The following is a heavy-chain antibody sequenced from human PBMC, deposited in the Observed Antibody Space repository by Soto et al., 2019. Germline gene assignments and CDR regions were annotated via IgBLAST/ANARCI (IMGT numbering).Heavy chain of an antibody. D-gene: IGHD3-22*01. CDR2: TRWDRNDI. CDR1: GFTFDDYA. Sequence: EVQLVESGGGLVQPGRSLRLSCAASGFTFDDYAMHWVRQSPGKGLELVSGTRWDRNDIGYADSVKGRFTISRDNATNSLYLQMNSLRAEDTALYYCAKSNYDSSGYPFWFDCWCQVALCTVSS. J-gene: IGHJ4*02. CDR3: AKSNYDSSGYPFWFDC. V-gene: IGHV3-9*01.